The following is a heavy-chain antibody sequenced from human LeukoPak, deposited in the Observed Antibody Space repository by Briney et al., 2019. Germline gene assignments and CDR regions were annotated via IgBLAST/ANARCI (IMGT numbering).Heavy chain of an antibody. V-gene: IGHV1-18*01. D-gene: IGHD1-26*01. CDR3: ARVADIVGATTGYFDY. CDR1: GYTFTCYG. J-gene: IGHJ4*02. CDR2: ISAYNGNT. Sequence: ASVKVSCKASGYTFTCYGISWVRQAPGQGLEWMGWISAYNGNTNYAQKLQGRVTMTTDTSTSTAYMELRSLRSDDTAVYYCARVADIVGATTGYFDYWGQGTLVTVSS.